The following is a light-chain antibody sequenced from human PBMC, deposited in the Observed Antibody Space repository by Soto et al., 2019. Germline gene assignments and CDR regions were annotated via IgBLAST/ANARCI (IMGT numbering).Light chain of an antibody. V-gene: IGLV8-61*01. CDR3: ALLMGNGISV. CDR1: SGSVSTANN. Sequence: QTVVTQESSLSVSPGGTVTLTCGLISGSVSTANNPNWYQQAPGQAPRTLIYSISTRSSGVPDRFSGSILGNKAALTITGAQADDESDYYCALLMGNGISVFGTGTKVTVL. CDR2: SIS. J-gene: IGLJ1*01.